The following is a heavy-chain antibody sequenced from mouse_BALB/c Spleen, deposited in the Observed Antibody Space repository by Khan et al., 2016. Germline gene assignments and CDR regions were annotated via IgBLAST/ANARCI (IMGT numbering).Heavy chain of an antibody. CDR2: ISSGASTI. D-gene: IGHD1-1*02. Sequence: EVELVESGGGLVQPGGSRKLSCAASGFTFRSFGMHWVRQAPEKGLEWVAFISSGASTIYYTATVTGRFTISSNHHKHTLFLQMTRLRSEDTAMYYCSRGSVYALDYWGQGTSVTVSS. J-gene: IGHJ4*01. V-gene: IGHV5-17*02. CDR1: GFTFRSFG. CDR3: SRGSVYALDY.